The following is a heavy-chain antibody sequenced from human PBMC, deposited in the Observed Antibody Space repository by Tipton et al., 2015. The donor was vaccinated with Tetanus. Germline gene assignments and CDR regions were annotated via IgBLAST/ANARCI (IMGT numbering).Heavy chain of an antibody. V-gene: IGHV4-34*01. Sequence: TLSLTCVVSNGSFNGFFWSWVRHPPEERLEWIGEINHSGSTYYNPSLKSRVTIAVDTSKNQLSLTLTSVTAADTAVYYCARNGSVTPRTLYYRYNGMDVWGQGTTVTVSS. CDR3: ARNGSVTPRTLYYRYNGMDV. CDR1: NGSFNGFF. CDR2: INHSGST. D-gene: IGHD2-21*02. J-gene: IGHJ6*02.